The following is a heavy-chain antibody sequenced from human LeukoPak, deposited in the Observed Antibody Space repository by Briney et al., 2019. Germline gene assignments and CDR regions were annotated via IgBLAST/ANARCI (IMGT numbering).Heavy chain of an antibody. CDR3: ARGYCSSSSCFDPHFDY. CDR1: GASVSSAISY. D-gene: IGHD2-2*01. Sequence: PSETLSLTCTVSGASVSSAISYWSWIRRPPGKGLEWIGYISYTGSTNYNPSLKSRVTISADTSKNEFSLRLTSVTATDTAVYYCARGYCSSSSCFDPHFDYWGQGTLVTVSS. J-gene: IGHJ4*02. V-gene: IGHV4-61*01. CDR2: ISYTGST.